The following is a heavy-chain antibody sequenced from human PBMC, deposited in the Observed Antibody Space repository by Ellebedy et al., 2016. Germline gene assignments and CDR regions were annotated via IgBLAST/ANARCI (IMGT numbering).Heavy chain of an antibody. CDR1: GYTFTSYG. J-gene: IGHJ4*02. Sequence: ASVKVSCXASGYTFTSYGISWVRQAPGQGLEWMGWISAYNGNTNYAQKLQGRVTMTTDTSTSTAYMELRSLRSDDTAVYYCARVNSGSYSLMCDYWGQGTLVTVSS. V-gene: IGHV1-18*01. CDR3: ARVNSGSYSLMCDY. CDR2: ISAYNGNT. D-gene: IGHD1-26*01.